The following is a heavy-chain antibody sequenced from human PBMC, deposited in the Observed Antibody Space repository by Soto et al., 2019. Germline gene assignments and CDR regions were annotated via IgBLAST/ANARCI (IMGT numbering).Heavy chain of an antibody. Sequence: ASVKVSCKASGYSFSSYGISWVRRAPGQGLEWLGWISPYNDDTKYAQKLQGRVTMTTDTSTRTAYMVLRSLRSDDTAVYFCARGGYYDSSGSRNYHYYGMDVWGQGTTVTVSS. V-gene: IGHV1-18*01. CDR3: ARGGYYDSSGSRNYHYYGMDV. D-gene: IGHD3-22*01. CDR2: ISPYNDDT. J-gene: IGHJ6*02. CDR1: GYSFSSYG.